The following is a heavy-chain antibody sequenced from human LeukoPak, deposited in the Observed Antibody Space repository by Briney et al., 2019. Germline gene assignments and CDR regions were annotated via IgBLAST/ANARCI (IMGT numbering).Heavy chain of an antibody. CDR1: GYTFTSYD. V-gene: IGHV1-8*01. CDR3: ARDYGDFQNWFDP. J-gene: IGHJ5*02. CDR2: MNPNCGNT. D-gene: IGHD4-17*01. Sequence: ASVKVSCKASGYTFTSYDINWVRQATGQGLEWMGWMNPNCGNTGYAQKFQGRVTMTRNTSISTAYMELSSLRSEDTAVYYCARDYGDFQNWFDPWGQGTLVTVSS.